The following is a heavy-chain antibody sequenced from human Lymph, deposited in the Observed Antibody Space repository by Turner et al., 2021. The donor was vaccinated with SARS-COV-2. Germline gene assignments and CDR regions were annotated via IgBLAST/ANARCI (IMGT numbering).Heavy chain of an antibody. CDR3: ANLYSSSAAGDP. V-gene: IGHV3-23*01. CDR1: GFTFSSYA. CDR2: ISGSGGST. D-gene: IGHD6-6*01. J-gene: IGHJ5*02. Sequence: EVQLLESGGGLVQPGGSLRLSCSASGFTFSSYAMSWVRQAPGKGLEWVSAISGSGGSTYYADSVKGRFTISRDNSKNTLYLQMNSLRAEDTAVYYCANLYSSSAAGDPWGQGTLVTVSS.